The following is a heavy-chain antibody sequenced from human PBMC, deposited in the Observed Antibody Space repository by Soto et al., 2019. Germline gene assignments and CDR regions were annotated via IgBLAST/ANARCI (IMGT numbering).Heavy chain of an antibody. V-gene: IGHV3-21*01. CDR3: ARDITIFGVTPPDAFDI. CDR2: ISSSSSYI. CDR1: GFTFSSYS. J-gene: IGHJ3*02. Sequence: GGSLRLSCAASGFTFSSYSMNWVRQAPGKGLEWVSSISSSSSYIYYADSVKGRFTISRDNAKNSLYLQMNSLRAEDTAVYYCARDITIFGVTPPDAFDIWGQGTMVTVSS. D-gene: IGHD3-3*01.